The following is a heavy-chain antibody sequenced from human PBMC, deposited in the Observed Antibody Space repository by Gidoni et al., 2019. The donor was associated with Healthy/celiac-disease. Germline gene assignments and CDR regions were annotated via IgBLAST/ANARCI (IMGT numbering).Heavy chain of an antibody. J-gene: IGHJ4*02. Sequence: QVQLVESGVGLVKPGGSLRLSCAASGFTFSDYYMSWIRQAPGKGLEEVSYISSSSSYTNYADAVKGRLTISRDNAKNSLYLQMNSLRAEDTAVYYCASSIVGATTWCYWGQGTLVTVSS. V-gene: IGHV3-11*06. D-gene: IGHD1-26*01. CDR3: ASSIVGATTWCY. CDR1: GFTFSDYY. CDR2: ISSSSSYT.